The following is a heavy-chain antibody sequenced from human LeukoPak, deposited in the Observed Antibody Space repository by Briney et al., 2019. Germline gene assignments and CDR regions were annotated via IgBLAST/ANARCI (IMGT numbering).Heavy chain of an antibody. Sequence: GSLRLSCAASGFIFSSLWMSWVRQAPGKGLGWVANIKEDGREKYYVDSVKGRFTISRDNAKNSLYLQTNSLRAEDTAVYYCARRALRYCSSTSCPAQYYGVDVWGKGTTVTVSS. CDR1: GFIFSSLW. D-gene: IGHD2-2*01. V-gene: IGHV3-7*03. J-gene: IGHJ6*04. CDR3: ARRALRYCSSTSCPAQYYGVDV. CDR2: IKEDGREK.